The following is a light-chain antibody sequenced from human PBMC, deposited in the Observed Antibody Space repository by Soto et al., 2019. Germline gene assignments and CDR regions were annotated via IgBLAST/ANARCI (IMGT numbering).Light chain of an antibody. CDR1: QSISNS. CDR2: KAS. Sequence: DIQMTQSPSTLSASVGDRVTITCRATQSISNSLAWYQQKPGKAPNLLIYKASSLETGVPSRFSGSGSGTEFTLTITSLQPDDSATYYCQQDASFWTFGQGTKVEIK. J-gene: IGKJ1*01. V-gene: IGKV1-5*03. CDR3: QQDASFWT.